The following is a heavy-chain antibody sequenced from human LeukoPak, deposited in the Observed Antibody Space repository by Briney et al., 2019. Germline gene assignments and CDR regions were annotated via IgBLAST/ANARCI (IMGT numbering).Heavy chain of an antibody. Sequence: SETLSLTCAVYGGSFSGYYWSWIRQPPGKGLEWIGEINHSGNTNYNPSLKSRVTISVDTSKNQFSLKLSSVTAADTAVYYCARSGRYYYDSSGYYFYYYYGMDVWGQGTTVTVSS. CDR1: GGSFSGYY. V-gene: IGHV4-34*01. D-gene: IGHD3-22*01. CDR2: INHSGNT. J-gene: IGHJ6*02. CDR3: ARSGRYYYDSSGYYFYYYYGMDV.